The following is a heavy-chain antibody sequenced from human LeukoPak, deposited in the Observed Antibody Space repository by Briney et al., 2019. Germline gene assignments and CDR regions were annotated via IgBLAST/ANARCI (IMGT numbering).Heavy chain of an antibody. V-gene: IGHV4-31*03. D-gene: IGHD1-7*01. CDR2: IYYSGST. CDR1: GGSISSGGYF. Sequence: SETLSLTCTVSGGSISSGGYFWSWIRQHPGKGLEWIGYIYYSGSTYYNPSLKSRVTISVDTSKNQFSLKLSSVTAADTAVYYCARAPPYNWNYELSYFDYWGQGTLVTVSS. CDR3: ARAPPYNWNYELSYFDY. J-gene: IGHJ4*02.